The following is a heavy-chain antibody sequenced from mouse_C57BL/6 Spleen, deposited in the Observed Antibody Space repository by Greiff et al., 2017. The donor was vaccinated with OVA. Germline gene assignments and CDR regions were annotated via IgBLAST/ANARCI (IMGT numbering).Heavy chain of an antibody. J-gene: IGHJ2*01. V-gene: IGHV3-1*01. CDR1: GYSITSGYD. CDR2: ISYSGST. D-gene: IGHD4-1*01. CDR3: ARGGLGLFDY. Sequence: DVQLQESGPGMVKPSQSLSLTCTVTGYSITSGYDWHWIRHFPGNKLEWMGYISYSGSTNYNPSLKSRISITHDTSKNHFFLKLNSVTTEDTATYYCARGGLGLFDYWGQGTTLTVSS.